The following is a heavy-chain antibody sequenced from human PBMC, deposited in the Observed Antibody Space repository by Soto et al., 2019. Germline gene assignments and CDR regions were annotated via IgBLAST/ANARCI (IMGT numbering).Heavy chain of an antibody. J-gene: IGHJ3*02. Sequence: APVKVSCKASGYTFTSKSMHWVRQANGQGLEWMGIINPSGGSTSYAQKFQGSVTMTRDTSTSTVYMELSSLRSEDTAVYYCARDGNWNDVSAFEIWGQGTMVTVSS. CDR3: ARDGNWNDVSAFEI. V-gene: IGHV1-46*01. D-gene: IGHD1-1*01. CDR2: INPSGGST. CDR1: GYTFTSKS.